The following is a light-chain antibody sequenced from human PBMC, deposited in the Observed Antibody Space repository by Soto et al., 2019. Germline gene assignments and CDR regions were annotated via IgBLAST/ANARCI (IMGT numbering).Light chain of an antibody. CDR3: LQDHDDSWT. J-gene: IGKJ1*01. CDR2: KAS. Sequence: DIQMTQSPSTLSASVGDRVTITCRASQSISSWLAWYQQKPGKAPKLLIYKASSLESGVPSRFSGSESGTEFTLTVSSLQPEDFATYYCLQDHDDSWTFGQGTKVDIK. V-gene: IGKV1-5*03. CDR1: QSISSW.